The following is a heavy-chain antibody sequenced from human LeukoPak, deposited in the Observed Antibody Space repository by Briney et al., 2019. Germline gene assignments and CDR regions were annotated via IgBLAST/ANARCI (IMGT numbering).Heavy chain of an antibody. V-gene: IGHV3-66*01. Sequence: GGSLRLSCAASGFTVSSNYMSWVRQAPGKGLEWVSVIYSGGSTYYADSVKGRFSISRDNSKNTLYLQMNSRRAEDTAVYYCARDSIVVAGTDYWGQGTLVTVSS. CDR3: ARDSIVVAGTDY. J-gene: IGHJ4*02. CDR2: IYSGGST. D-gene: IGHD6-19*01. CDR1: GFTVSSNY.